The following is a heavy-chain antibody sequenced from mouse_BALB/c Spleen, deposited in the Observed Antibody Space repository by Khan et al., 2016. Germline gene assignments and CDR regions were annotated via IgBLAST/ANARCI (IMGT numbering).Heavy chain of an antibody. J-gene: IGHJ3*01. Sequence: EVQLQESRPDLVKPSQSLSLTCTVTGYSITSGYSWHWLRQFPGNKLEWMGYIPYSGSTNYNPSLKSRIPITRDTSKHQLFLQLNSVTTEDTAIYSGARSFDDDYPWFAYWGQGTLVTVSA. V-gene: IGHV3-1*02. CDR3: ARSFDDDYPWFAY. CDR1: GYSITSGYS. CDR2: IPYSGST. D-gene: IGHD2-4*01.